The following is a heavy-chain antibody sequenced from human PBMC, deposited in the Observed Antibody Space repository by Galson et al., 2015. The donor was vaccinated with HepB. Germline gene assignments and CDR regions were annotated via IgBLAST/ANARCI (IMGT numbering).Heavy chain of an antibody. V-gene: IGHV3-74*01. J-gene: IGHJ4*02. CDR1: GFTFSSYA. Sequence: SLRLSCAASGFTFSSYAMSWVRQAPGKGLEWVSAISDGSSTSYADSVKGRFTISRDNAKNTLYLQMNSLRAEDTAVYYCARLGSYCSSTSCRYYFDYWGQGTLVTVSS. CDR2: ISDGSST. D-gene: IGHD2-2*01. CDR3: ARLGSYCSSTSCRYYFDY.